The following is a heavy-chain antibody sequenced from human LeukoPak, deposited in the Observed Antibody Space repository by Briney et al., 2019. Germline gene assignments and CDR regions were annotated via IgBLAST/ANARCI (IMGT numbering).Heavy chain of an antibody. V-gene: IGHV3-48*04. Sequence: GGSLRLSCAASGFTFSSYAMSWVRQAPGKGLEWVSYISSSSSTIYYADSVKGRFTISRDNAKNSLYLQMNSLRAEDTAVYYCARDRVVTRLSDAFDIWGQGTMVTVSS. D-gene: IGHD4-23*01. CDR1: GFTFSSYA. J-gene: IGHJ3*02. CDR2: ISSSSSTI. CDR3: ARDRVVTRLSDAFDI.